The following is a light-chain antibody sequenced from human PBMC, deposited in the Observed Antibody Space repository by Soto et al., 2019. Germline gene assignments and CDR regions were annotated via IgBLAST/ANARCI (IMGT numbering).Light chain of an antibody. J-gene: IGKJ2*01. Sequence: DIPMTQSPSSLSASVGDRVTITCRAGQNIGTYLHWYQQKPGRAPKLLIYAASNLQSGVPSRFSGGGSGTHFTLTINSLQPEDSATYFCQQSYSTPPEYTFGRGTKLEI. V-gene: IGKV1-39*01. CDR2: AAS. CDR3: QQSYSTPPEYT. CDR1: QNIGTY.